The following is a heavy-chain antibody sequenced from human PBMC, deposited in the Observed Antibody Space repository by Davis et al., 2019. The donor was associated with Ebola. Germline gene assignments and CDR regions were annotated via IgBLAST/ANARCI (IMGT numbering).Heavy chain of an antibody. V-gene: IGHV1-69*13. D-gene: IGHD4-17*01. J-gene: IGHJ6*02. Sequence: AASVKVSCKASGDTFSSYAISWVRQAPGQGLEWMGGIIPIFGTANYAQKFQGRVTITADESTSTAYMELSSLRSEDTAVYYCAREGGHSYGDYDYGMDVWGQGTTVTVSS. CDR3: AREGGHSYGDYDYGMDV. CDR2: IIPIFGTA. CDR1: GDTFSSYA.